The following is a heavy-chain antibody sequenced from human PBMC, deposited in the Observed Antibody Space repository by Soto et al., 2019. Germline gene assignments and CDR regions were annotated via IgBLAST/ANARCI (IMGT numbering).Heavy chain of an antibody. V-gene: IGHV4-39*01. D-gene: IGHD3-10*01. Sequence: ETLSLTCTVSGGSISSSSYYWGWIRQPPGKGLEWIGSIYYSGSTYYNPSLKSRVTISVDTSKNQFSLKLSSVTAADTAVYYCARHIYGSGSYAFDIWGQGTMVTVSS. CDR2: IYYSGST. J-gene: IGHJ3*02. CDR3: ARHIYGSGSYAFDI. CDR1: GGSISSSSYY.